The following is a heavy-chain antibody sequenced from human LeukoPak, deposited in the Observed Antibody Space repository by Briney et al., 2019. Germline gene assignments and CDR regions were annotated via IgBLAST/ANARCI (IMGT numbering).Heavy chain of an antibody. D-gene: IGHD4-23*01. CDR3: GRRAPTSTTVVSARYWYFDL. CDR1: GFSFNIYD. CDR2: ISESGDST. Sequence: GGSLRLSCAASGFSFNIYDMSWVRQAPGKGLEWVSAISESGDSTYYADSVKGRFTVSRDNSRNTLFLQMNDLRAEDTATYYCGRRAPTSTTVVSARYWYFDLWGRGTLVTVSS. J-gene: IGHJ2*01. V-gene: IGHV3-23*01.